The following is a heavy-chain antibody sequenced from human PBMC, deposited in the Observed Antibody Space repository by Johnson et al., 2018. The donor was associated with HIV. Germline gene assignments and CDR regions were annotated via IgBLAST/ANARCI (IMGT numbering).Heavy chain of an antibody. Sequence: QMQLVESGGGVVQPGRSLRLSCAASGFTFSSYGMHWVRQAPGKGLEWVAVISYDGSNTYCADSVQGRFTISRDNSKHTLFLQMNSLIAEDTAVYYCASEGALWSDAFDIWGQGTMVTVSS. CDR2: ISYDGSNT. V-gene: IGHV3-30*03. D-gene: IGHD1-26*01. J-gene: IGHJ3*02. CDR3: ASEGALWSDAFDI. CDR1: GFTFSSYG.